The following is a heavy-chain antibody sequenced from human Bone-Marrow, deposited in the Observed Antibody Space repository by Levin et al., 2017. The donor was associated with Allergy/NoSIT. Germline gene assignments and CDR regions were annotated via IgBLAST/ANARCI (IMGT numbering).Heavy chain of an antibody. CDR2: IYYSGST. J-gene: IGHJ4*02. D-gene: IGHD3-10*01. CDR3: ARGSYYGRVDF. V-gene: IGHV4-59*01. CDR1: GGSISGYY. Sequence: SQTLSLTCIVSGGSISGYYWNWIRQPPGKGLEWLGYIYYSGSTNYNPSLKSRVTILVDTSKKQFSLKLSSVTASDTAVYYCARGSYYGRVDFWGQGTLVTVSS.